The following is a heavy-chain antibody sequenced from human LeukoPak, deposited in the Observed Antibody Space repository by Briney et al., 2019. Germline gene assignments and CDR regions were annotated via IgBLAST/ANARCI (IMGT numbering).Heavy chain of an antibody. J-gene: IGHJ4*02. CDR1: GYTFTSYD. D-gene: IGHD3-22*01. V-gene: IGHV1-8*01. CDR2: ITPNSGNT. Sequence: RASVKVSCTASGYTFTSYDINWVRQATGQGLEWMGWITPNSGNTGYAQKFQGRVTITRNTSISTAYMELSSLRSEDTAVYYCARRTYYYDSSGYYIDYWGQGTLVTVSS. CDR3: ARRTYYYDSSGYYIDY.